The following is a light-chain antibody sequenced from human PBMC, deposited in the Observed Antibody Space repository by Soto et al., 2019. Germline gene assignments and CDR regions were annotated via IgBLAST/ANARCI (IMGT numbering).Light chain of an antibody. CDR2: DAA. J-gene: IGKJ5*01. Sequence: EIVLTQSPATLSLSPGDRATLSCRASKRFSRYLAWYQQKPGQAPRLVMYDAATRATGIPDRFSGSGSGTDFSLTISSLEPEDFAVYYCQQRANWPLTFGQGTRLEI. CDR1: KRFSRY. CDR3: QQRANWPLT. V-gene: IGKV3-11*01.